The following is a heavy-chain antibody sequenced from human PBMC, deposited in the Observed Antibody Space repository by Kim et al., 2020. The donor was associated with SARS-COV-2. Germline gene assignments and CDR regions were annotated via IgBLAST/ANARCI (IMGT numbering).Heavy chain of an antibody. CDR2: IYYSGST. Sequence: SETLSLTCTVSGGSISSYYWSWIRQPPGKGLEWIGYIYYSGSTNYNPSLKSRVTISVDTSKNQFSLKLSSVTAADTAVYYCARDSRRYSSSNYYYYMDVWGKGTTVTVSS. D-gene: IGHD6-13*01. V-gene: IGHV4-59*01. CDR1: GGSISSYY. J-gene: IGHJ6*03. CDR3: ARDSRRYSSSNYYYYMDV.